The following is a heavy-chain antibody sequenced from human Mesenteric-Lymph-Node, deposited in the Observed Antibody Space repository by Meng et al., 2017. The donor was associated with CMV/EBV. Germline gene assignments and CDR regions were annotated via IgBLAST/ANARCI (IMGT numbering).Heavy chain of an antibody. D-gene: IGHD3-10*01. CDR3: ARETYGSGGNLYFYYGMDV. CDR1: GFTFSSHA. Sequence: GGSLRLSCAASGFTFSSHAMHWVRQAPGKGLEWVAVISYDESHKYYADSVKGRFSISRDSSKNTLYLQMNSLRAEDTAVYYCARETYGSGGNLYFYYGMDVWGQGTTVTVSS. CDR2: ISYDESHK. J-gene: IGHJ6*02. V-gene: IGHV3-30*14.